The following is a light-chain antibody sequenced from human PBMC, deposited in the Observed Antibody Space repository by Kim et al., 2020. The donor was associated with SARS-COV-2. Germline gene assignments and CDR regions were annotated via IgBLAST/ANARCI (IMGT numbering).Light chain of an antibody. CDR3: QSFDSSLSGSV. V-gene: IGLV1-40*01. CDR1: SSSIGAGYD. CDR2: GGS. Sequence: SCTGRSSSIGAGYDVQWYQQLPGAAPKLLIYGGSIRPTGVAARFSGSKSDTSASLAITELQADDEADYYCQSFDSSLSGSVFGGGTKLTVL. J-gene: IGLJ2*01.